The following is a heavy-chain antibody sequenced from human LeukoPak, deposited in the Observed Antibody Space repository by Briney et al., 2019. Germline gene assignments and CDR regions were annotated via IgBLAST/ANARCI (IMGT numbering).Heavy chain of an antibody. CDR3: AKDKGIATLDFDYWGFEY. D-gene: IGHD3/OR15-3a*01. CDR1: GFTFSSYA. CDR2: ISGSGGST. Sequence: HPGGSLRLSCAASGFTFSSYAMSWVRQAPGKGLEWVSAISGSGGSTYYADSVKGRFTISRDNSKNTLSLQMNSLRAEDTAVYYCAKDKGIATLDFDYWGFEYWGQGTLVTVSS. J-gene: IGHJ4*02. V-gene: IGHV3-23*01.